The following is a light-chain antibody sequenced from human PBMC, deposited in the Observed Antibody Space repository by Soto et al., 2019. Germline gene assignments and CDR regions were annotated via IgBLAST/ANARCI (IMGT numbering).Light chain of an antibody. J-gene: IGKJ4*01. CDR1: QSVSSD. V-gene: IGKV3D-15*01. CDR2: GAS. CDR3: QQYHDWPLT. Sequence: EIVLTQSPGTLSLSPGERATLSCRASQSVSSDYLGWYQQKPGQAPRLLIDGASSRATGIPARFSGSGSGTEFTLTISSLQSEDFAVYFCQQYHDWPLTFGGGTKVEVK.